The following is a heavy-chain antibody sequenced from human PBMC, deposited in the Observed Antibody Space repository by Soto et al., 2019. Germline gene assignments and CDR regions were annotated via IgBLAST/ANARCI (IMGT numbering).Heavy chain of an antibody. V-gene: IGHV1-3*01. D-gene: IGHD5-12*01. CDR1: GYTFTSYA. Sequence: QVQLVQSGAEVKKPGASVKVSCKASGYTFTSYAMHWVRQAPGQRLEWMGWINAGNGNTKYSQKFQGRVTITRDTSASTAYMARSSLSSEDTAVYYCARAIKSSGIYWGQGALVNASS. CDR3: ARAIKSSGIY. J-gene: IGHJ4*02. CDR2: INAGNGNT.